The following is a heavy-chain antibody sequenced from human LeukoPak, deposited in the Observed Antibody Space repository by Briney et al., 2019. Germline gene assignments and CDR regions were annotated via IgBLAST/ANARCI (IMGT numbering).Heavy chain of an antibody. V-gene: IGHV4-34*01. Sequence: SETLSLTCAVYGGSFSGYYWSWIRQPPGKGLDWIGDINQSGSATYNPSLKSRVTISVDTSKSQFSLKLNSVTAADTAVYYCARVGSGSYYVLDSWFDPWGQGTLVTVSS. CDR1: GGSFSGYY. J-gene: IGHJ5*02. CDR3: ARVGSGSYYVLDSWFDP. D-gene: IGHD1-26*01. CDR2: INQSGSA.